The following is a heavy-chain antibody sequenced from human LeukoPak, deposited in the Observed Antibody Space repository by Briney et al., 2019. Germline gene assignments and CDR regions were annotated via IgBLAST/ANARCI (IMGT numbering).Heavy chain of an antibody. J-gene: IGHJ4*02. D-gene: IGHD3-22*01. CDR1: GFTFSGSA. CDR3: TRASYDSSGYYHDY. Sequence: GGSLRLSCAASGFTFSGSAMHWVRQASGKGLEWVGRIRSKANSHATAYAASVKGRFTISRDDSKNTAYLQMNSLKTEDTAVYYCTRASYDSSGYYHDYWGQGTLVTVSS. V-gene: IGHV3-73*01. CDR2: IRSKANSHAT.